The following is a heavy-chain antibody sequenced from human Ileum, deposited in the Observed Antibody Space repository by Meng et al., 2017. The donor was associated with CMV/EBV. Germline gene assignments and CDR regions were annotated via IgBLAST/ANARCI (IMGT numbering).Heavy chain of an antibody. CDR3: ARAVAGWYFDL. Sequence: HHKDSGPRLCHPSQALSRLGTGAGGSISRGDYWWSWIRQPPGMGLEWIGYISYSGSTYYNPSLRSRVTVSVDTSNNQFSLDLRSGTAADTAVYYCARAVAGWYFDLWGRGTLVTVSS. CDR2: ISYSGST. V-gene: IGHV4-30-4*08. CDR1: GGSISRGDYW. J-gene: IGHJ2*01. D-gene: IGHD3-10*01.